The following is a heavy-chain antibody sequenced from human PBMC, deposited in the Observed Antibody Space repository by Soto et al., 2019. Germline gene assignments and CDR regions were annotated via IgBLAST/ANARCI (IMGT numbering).Heavy chain of an antibody. Sequence: GASVKVSCKASRYTFTSNGISWVQQSPGQGLEWMGWISAYNGNTNYAQKLQGRVTMTTGTSTSTAYMELRSLRSDDTAVYYCASGYGDYSWFDPWGQGTLVTVSS. CDR3: ASGYGDYSWFDP. CDR2: ISAYNGNT. J-gene: IGHJ5*02. D-gene: IGHD4-17*01. V-gene: IGHV1-18*01. CDR1: RYTFTSNG.